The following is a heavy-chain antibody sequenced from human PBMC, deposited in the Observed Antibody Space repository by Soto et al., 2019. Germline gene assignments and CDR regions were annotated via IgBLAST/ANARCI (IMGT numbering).Heavy chain of an antibody. CDR2: IQSDGSST. J-gene: IGHJ4*02. D-gene: IGHD6-19*01. CDR1: GFSLSSYW. CDR3: AREKAVAGTTFDY. V-gene: IGHV3-74*01. Sequence: GESLKISCAASGFSLSSYWMHWVRQVPGKGLVWVSRIQSDGSSTNYADSVKGRFTISKDNAKNTLYLQMDSLRVEDTAVYYCAREKAVAGTTFDYWGQGTLVTVSS.